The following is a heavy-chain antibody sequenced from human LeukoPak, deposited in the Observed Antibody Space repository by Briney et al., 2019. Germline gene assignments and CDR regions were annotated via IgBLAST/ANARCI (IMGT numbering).Heavy chain of an antibody. CDR1: GASFSGYY. Sequence: SETLSLTCAVYGASFSGYYWSWIRKSPRKGLEWIGEIFHSGTTNYNPSLKSRVTMSVDTSKNHFSLKLSSVTAADTAVYYCARHARVAAHTNHLDYWGQGTLVTVSS. D-gene: IGHD2-15*01. CDR2: IFHSGTT. CDR3: ARHARVAAHTNHLDY. J-gene: IGHJ4*02. V-gene: IGHV4-34*12.